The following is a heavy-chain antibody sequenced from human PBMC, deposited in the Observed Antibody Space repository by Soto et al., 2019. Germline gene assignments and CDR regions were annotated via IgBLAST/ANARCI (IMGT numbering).Heavy chain of an antibody. V-gene: IGHV3-30*18. CDR1: GFTFSNYG. Sequence: QVHLVESGGGVVQPGRSLRLSCEASGFTFSNYGTHWVRQAPGEGLEWVAHISYDGSNEHYTDSVKGRFTISRDNSKNMVFLHMNSLRPDDTAVYHCAKDTDFRDSSGYYVFDYWGQGTMVTVSS. CDR3: AKDTDFRDSSGYYVFDY. CDR2: ISYDGSNE. D-gene: IGHD3-22*01. J-gene: IGHJ4*02.